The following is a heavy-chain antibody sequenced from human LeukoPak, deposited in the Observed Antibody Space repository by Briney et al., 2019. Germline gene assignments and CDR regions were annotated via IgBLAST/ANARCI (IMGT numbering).Heavy chain of an antibody. CDR1: GFTVSSNY. D-gene: IGHD3-9*01. CDR2: IYSGGST. V-gene: IGHV3-66*01. Sequence: GGSLRLSCADSGFTVSSNYMSWVRQAPGKGLEWVSVIYSGGSTYYADSVKGRFTISRDNSKNTLYLQMNSLRVEDTAVYYCARDNNDILTGPGLDYWGQGTLVTVSS. J-gene: IGHJ4*02. CDR3: ARDNNDILTGPGLDY.